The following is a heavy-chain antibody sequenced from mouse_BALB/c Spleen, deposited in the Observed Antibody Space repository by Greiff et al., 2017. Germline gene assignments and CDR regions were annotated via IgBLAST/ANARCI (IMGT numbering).Heavy chain of an antibody. CDR2: ISSGSSTI. V-gene: IGHV5-17*02. CDR3: AREDYAWLAY. D-gene: IGHD2-4*01. J-gene: IGHJ3*01. CDR1: GFTFSSFG. Sequence: EVHLVESGGGLVQPGVSRKLSCAASGFTFSSFGMHWVRQAPETGLEWVAYISSGSSTIYSADTVTGRFTISRDNPKNTLCLQMTSLRSEDTARYYWAREDYAWLAYWGQGTLVTVSA.